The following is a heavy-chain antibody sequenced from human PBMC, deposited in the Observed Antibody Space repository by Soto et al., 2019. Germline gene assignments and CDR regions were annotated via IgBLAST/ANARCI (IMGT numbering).Heavy chain of an antibody. CDR3: ARDLAVLRFLEWSYYYYYGMDV. CDR2: IIPIFGTA. V-gene: IGHV1-69*06. J-gene: IGHJ6*02. CDR1: GGTFSSYA. Sequence: SVKVSCKASGGTFSSYAISWVRQAPGQGLEWMGGIIPIFGTANYAQKFQGRVTITADKSTSTAYMELSSLRSEDTAVYYCARDLAVLRFLEWSYYYYYGMDVWGQGTTVTVSS. D-gene: IGHD3-3*01.